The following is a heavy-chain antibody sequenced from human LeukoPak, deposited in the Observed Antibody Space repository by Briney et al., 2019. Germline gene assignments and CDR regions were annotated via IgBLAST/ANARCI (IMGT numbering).Heavy chain of an antibody. V-gene: IGHV3-64*01. CDR3: ARVRYSGYDQYDYYYYGMDV. J-gene: IGHJ6*02. Sequence: GGSLGLSCAASGFTFSSYAMHWVRQAPGKGLEYVSAISFNGGSTYYANSVKGRFTISRDNSKNTLYLQMGSLRAEDMAVYYCARVRYSGYDQYDYYYYGMDVWGQGTTVTVSS. CDR1: GFTFSSYA. CDR2: ISFNGGST. D-gene: IGHD5-12*01.